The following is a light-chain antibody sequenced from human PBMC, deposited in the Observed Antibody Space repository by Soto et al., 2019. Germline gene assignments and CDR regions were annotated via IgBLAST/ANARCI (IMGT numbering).Light chain of an antibody. V-gene: IGKV1-5*01. CDR1: QSVSGW. J-gene: IGKJ1*01. CDR2: DAS. Sequence: DIQMTQSPSTLSASMGDRVTITCRASQSVSGWLAWYQQKPGKAPKLLIYDASSLESGVPLRFSGSGSGTEFSLIISSLQADDSATYYCQQYGDLWTFAQGTKVEIK. CDR3: QQYGDLWT.